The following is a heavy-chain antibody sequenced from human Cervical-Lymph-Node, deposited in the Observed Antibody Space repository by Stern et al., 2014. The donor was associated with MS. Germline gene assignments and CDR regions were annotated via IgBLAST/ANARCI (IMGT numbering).Heavy chain of an antibody. CDR2: INRDGTTI. D-gene: IGHD3-10*01. CDR3: TKDTYGPEDY. CDR1: GFTFRNYW. V-gene: IGHV3-74*02. J-gene: IGHJ4*02. Sequence: EVQLVESGGGLVQPGGSLRLSCVASGFTFRNYWMHWVRQGPGQGLAWVARINRDGTTITQADSMKGRFTISRDNAKNTLYLQMNSLRVEDTAVYYCTKDTYGPEDYWGQGTSVTVSS.